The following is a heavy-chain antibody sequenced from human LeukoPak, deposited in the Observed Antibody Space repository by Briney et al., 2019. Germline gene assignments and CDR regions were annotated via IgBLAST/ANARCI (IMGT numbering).Heavy chain of an antibody. V-gene: IGHV3-23*01. CDR1: GFTFSGYA. CDR3: ARDHDNFFDY. Sequence: PGGSLRLSCAASGFTFSGYAMSWVRQAPGKGLEWVSAITTSGDNAYYVDSVKGRFTMSRDNSKHTLYLQMNSLGADDTAVYYCARDHDNFFDYWGQGTLVSVST. D-gene: IGHD3-9*01. CDR2: ITTSGDNA. J-gene: IGHJ4*02.